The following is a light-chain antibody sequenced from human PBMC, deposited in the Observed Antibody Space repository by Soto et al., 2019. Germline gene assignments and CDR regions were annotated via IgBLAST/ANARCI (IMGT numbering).Light chain of an antibody. CDR2: AAS. Sequence: SQSLSSVSATEGDRVTITCLASQSISSYLNWYQQKPGKAPKLLIYAASSLQSGVPSRFSGSGSGTDFTLTISSLQPEDFATYYCQHTYSTPLTFGGGTKVDIK. J-gene: IGKJ4*01. V-gene: IGKV1-39*01. CDR3: QHTYSTPLT. CDR1: QSISSY.